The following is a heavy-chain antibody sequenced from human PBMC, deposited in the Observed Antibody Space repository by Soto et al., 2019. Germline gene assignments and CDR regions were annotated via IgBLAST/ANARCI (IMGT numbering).Heavy chain of an antibody. CDR1: GGSISSSSYY. Sequence: SETLSLTCTVSGGSISSSSYYWGWIRQPPGKGLEWIGSIYYSGSTYYNPSLKSRVTISVDTSKNQFSLKLSSVTAADTAVYYCASLYSGYFLVDYWGQGTLVTVSS. CDR2: IYYSGST. J-gene: IGHJ4*02. D-gene: IGHD5-12*01. V-gene: IGHV4-39*01. CDR3: ASLYSGYFLVDY.